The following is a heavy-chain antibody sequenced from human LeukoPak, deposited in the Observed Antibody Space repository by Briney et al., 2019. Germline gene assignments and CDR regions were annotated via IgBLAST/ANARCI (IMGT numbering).Heavy chain of an antibody. V-gene: IGHV1-2*02. D-gene: IGHD6-13*01. J-gene: IGHJ5*02. CDR3: ALLFSSTWYRFDP. CDR1: GYTFTDYY. Sequence: ASVKVSCKASGYTFTDYYMHWVRQAPGQGLEWMGWVNPNSGDTNYVHKFQGRVTMTSDTSISTAYMDLSRVRSDDTAVYYCALLFSSTWYRFDPSGQGTLVTVSS. CDR2: VNPNSGDT.